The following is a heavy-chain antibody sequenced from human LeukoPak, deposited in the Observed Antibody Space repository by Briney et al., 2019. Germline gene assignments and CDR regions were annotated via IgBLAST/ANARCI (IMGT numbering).Heavy chain of an antibody. CDR2: ISYDGSNK. J-gene: IGHJ5*02. CDR3: AREEGHYYGSENWFDP. Sequence: PGGSLRLSCEASGFTFSSYAMHWVRQAPGKGLEWVAVISYDGSNKYYADSVKGRFTISRDNSKNTLYLQMNSLRAEDTAVYYCAREEGHYYGSENWFDPWGQGTLVTVSS. D-gene: IGHD3-10*01. V-gene: IGHV3-30*04. CDR1: GFTFSSYA.